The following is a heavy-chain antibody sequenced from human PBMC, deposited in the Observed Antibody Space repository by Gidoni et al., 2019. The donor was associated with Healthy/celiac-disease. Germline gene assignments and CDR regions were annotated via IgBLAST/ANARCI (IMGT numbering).Heavy chain of an antibody. D-gene: IGHD3-10*01. CDR1: GGTFSSYA. Sequence: QVQLVQSGAEVKKPGSSVKVSCKASGGTFSSYAISWVRQAPGQGLEWMGGIIPIFGTANYAQKFQGRVTITADKSTSTAYMELSSLRSEDTAVYYCAGIWFGELFDYYYYGMDVWGQGTTVTVSS. CDR2: IIPIFGTA. J-gene: IGHJ6*02. CDR3: AGIWFGELFDYYYYGMDV. V-gene: IGHV1-69*06.